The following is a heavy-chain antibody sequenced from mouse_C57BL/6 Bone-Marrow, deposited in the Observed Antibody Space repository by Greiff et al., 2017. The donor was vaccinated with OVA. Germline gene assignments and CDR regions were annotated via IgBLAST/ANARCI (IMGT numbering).Heavy chain of an antibody. CDR2: IWSGGST. J-gene: IGHJ4*01. Sequence: QVQLQQSGPGLVQPSQSLSITCTVSGFSLTSYGVHWVRQSPGTGLEWLGVIWSGGSTDYNAAFISRLSFSKDNSKSQVFFKMNSLQADDTAIYYCARNYGYYEPYYAMDYWGQGTSVTVSS. CDR3: ARNYGYYEPYYAMDY. V-gene: IGHV2-2*01. D-gene: IGHD2-3*01. CDR1: GFSLTSYG.